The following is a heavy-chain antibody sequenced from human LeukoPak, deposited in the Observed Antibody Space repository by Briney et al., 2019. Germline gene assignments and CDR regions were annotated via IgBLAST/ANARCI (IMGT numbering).Heavy chain of an antibody. Sequence: GGSLRLSCAASGFTFSSYGMHWVRQAPGKGLEWVAVISYDGSNKYYADSVKGRFTISRDNSKNTLYLQMNSLRAEDTAVYYCAKAMVRGVTYYYGMDVWGQGTTVTVSS. V-gene: IGHV3-30*18. J-gene: IGHJ6*02. CDR2: ISYDGSNK. CDR1: GFTFSSYG. CDR3: AKAMVRGVTYYYGMDV. D-gene: IGHD3-10*01.